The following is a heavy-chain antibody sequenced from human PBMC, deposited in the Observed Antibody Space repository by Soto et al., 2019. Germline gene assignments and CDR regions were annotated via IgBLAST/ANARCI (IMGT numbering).Heavy chain of an antibody. Sequence: ASVKVSCKASGYTFTSYFMHWVRQAPGQGLEWMGIINPSGGSTSYAQKLQGRVTMTRDTSTSTVYMELSSLRSEGTAEYYCASSQESRLQFDYSGQGTLVPVSS. J-gene: IGHJ4*02. D-gene: IGHD6-25*01. CDR2: INPSGGST. CDR3: ASSQESRLQFDY. V-gene: IGHV1-46*01. CDR1: GYTFTSYF.